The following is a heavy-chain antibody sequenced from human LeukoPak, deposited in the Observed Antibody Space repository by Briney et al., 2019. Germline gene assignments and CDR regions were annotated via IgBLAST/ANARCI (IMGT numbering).Heavy chain of an antibody. CDR3: AKDRGQLQFPYFFDY. CDR2: IRYDGSNK. J-gene: IGHJ4*02. D-gene: IGHD2-2*01. V-gene: IGHV3-30*02. Sequence: GGSLRLSCAASGFTFSSYGMNWVRQAPGKGLEWVTFIRYDGSNKYYADSVKGRFTISRDNSKNTLYLQMNSLRAGDTAVYYCAKDRGQLQFPYFFDYWGQGTLVTVSS. CDR1: GFTFSSYG.